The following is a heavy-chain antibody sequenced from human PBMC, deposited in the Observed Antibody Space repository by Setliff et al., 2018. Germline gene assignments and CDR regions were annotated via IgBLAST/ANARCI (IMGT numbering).Heavy chain of an antibody. V-gene: IGHV1-69*13. CDR2: IIPVFGTA. CDR3: ARINFYVSSGYYYAPDY. Sequence: SVKVSCKASGGTFRSDGFNWVRQAPGQGLEWMGRIIPVFGTAKYAQKFQGKVTISADESTSTAYMELNSLTYEDTAVYYCARINFYVSSGYYYAPDYWGQGSLVTVSS. J-gene: IGHJ4*02. CDR1: GGTFRSDG. D-gene: IGHD3-22*01.